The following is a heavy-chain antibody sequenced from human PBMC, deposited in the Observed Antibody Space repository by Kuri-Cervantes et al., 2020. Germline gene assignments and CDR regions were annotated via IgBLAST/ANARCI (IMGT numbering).Heavy chain of an antibody. D-gene: IGHD3-22*01. V-gene: IGHV3-23*01. J-gene: IGHJ4*02. CDR3: ATLGRKYYYDSSGYYSYFDY. Sequence: GGSLRLSCAASGFTFSSYWMSWVRQAPGKGLEWVSAISGSGGSTYYADSVKGRFTISRDNSKNTLYLQMNSLRAEDTAVYYCATLGRKYYYDSSGYYSYFDYWGQGTLVTVSS. CDR2: ISGSGGST. CDR1: GFTFSSYW.